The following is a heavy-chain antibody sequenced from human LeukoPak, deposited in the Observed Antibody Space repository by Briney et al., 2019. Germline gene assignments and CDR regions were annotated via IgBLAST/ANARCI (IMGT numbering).Heavy chain of an antibody. CDR1: HYSISSYYY. J-gene: IGHJ4*01. Sequence: SETLSLTCTVSHYSISSYYYWGWIRQPPGKGLEWIGSIYHSGSTYYNPSLKSRDSISVDTPKNHFSLKLPSVTAADTAVYYCARSSGYMSYWGHGTLVTGSS. CDR2: IYHSGST. D-gene: IGHD3-22*01. V-gene: IGHV4-38-2*02. CDR3: ARSSGYMSY.